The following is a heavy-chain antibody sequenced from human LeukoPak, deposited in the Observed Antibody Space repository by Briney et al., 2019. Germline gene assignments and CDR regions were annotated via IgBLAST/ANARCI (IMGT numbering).Heavy chain of an antibody. J-gene: IGHJ4*02. CDR3: ARASSGWYVPPDY. V-gene: IGHV4-38-2*02. CDR2: IYHSGST. CDR1: GYSISSGYY. Sequence: SETLSLTCTVSGYSISSGYYWGWIRPPPGKGLEWIGSIYHSGSTYYNPSLKSRVTISVDTSKNQFSLKLSSVTAADTAVYYCARASSGWYVPPDYWGQGTLVTVSS. D-gene: IGHD6-19*01.